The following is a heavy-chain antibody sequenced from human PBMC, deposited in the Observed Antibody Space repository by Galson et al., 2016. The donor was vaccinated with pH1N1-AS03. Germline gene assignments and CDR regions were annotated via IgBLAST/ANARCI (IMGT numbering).Heavy chain of an antibody. D-gene: IGHD3-3*01. CDR3: ARFTMGAFDY. CDR1: GASISSGSYY. CDR2: IYTSGST. Sequence: LTCTVSGASISSGSYYWSWIRQPAGKGLECIGRIYTSGSTYYNPSLKSRVTISVDTSKNQFSLKLSSLTAADTAMYYCARFTMGAFDYWGQGTLVTVSS. V-gene: IGHV4-61*02. J-gene: IGHJ4*02.